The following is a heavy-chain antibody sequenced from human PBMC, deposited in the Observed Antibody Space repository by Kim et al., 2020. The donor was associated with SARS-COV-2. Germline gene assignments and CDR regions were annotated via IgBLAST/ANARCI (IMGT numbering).Heavy chain of an antibody. V-gene: IGHV3-48*03. J-gene: IGHJ4*02. Sequence: VKGRFTISRDNAVNSLYLQFDSLRAEDTAVYYCARDGDYYDSAGYPDYFDSWGQGTLVTASS. D-gene: IGHD3-22*01. CDR3: ARDGDYYDSAGYPDYFDS.